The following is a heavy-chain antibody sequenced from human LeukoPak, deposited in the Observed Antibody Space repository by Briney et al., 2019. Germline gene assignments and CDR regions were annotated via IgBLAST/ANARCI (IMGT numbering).Heavy chain of an antibody. Sequence: ASVKVSCKASGYTFTSYGISWVRQAPGQGLEWMGWISAYNGNTNYAQKLQGRVTMTTDTSTSTAYMELRSLRSDDTAVYYCARDFATRFDWLMPGPATFDYWGQGTLVTVSS. V-gene: IGHV1-18*01. D-gene: IGHD3-9*01. J-gene: IGHJ4*02. CDR3: ARDFATRFDWLMPGPATFDY. CDR1: GYTFTSYG. CDR2: ISAYNGNT.